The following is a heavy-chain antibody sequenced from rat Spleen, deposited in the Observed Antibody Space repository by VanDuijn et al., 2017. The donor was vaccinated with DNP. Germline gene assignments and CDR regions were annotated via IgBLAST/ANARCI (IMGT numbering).Heavy chain of an antibody. CDR1: GFSFSYYY. CDR3: ATHLHTYLGSYFDY. D-gene: IGHD2-1*01. V-gene: IGHV5-25*01. CDR2: IGSDGYAP. J-gene: IGHJ2*01. Sequence: EVQLVESGGGLVQPGRSLKLSCAASGFSFSYYYMAWVRQAPTKGLEWVAYIGSDGYAPYYRDSVKGRFTISRDNAQNTLYLQVDSLRSEDTATYSCATHLHTYLGSYFDYWGQGVMVTVSS.